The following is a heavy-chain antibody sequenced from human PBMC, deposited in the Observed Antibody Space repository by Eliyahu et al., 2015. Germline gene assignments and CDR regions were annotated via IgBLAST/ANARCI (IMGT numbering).Heavy chain of an antibody. CDR2: IRYDGSNK. CDR3: AKSFRIAAAGKGKYYYGMDV. D-gene: IGHD6-13*01. V-gene: IGHV3-30*02. Sequence: QVQLVESGGGVVQPGGSLXLSCAAXGFTXRXXGLPXVRXAPGKGLEWVAFIRYDGSNKYYADSVKGRFTISRDNSKNTLYLQMNSLRAEDTAVYYCAKSFRIAAAGKGKYYYGMDVWGQGTTVTVSS. CDR1: GFTXRXXG. J-gene: IGHJ6*02.